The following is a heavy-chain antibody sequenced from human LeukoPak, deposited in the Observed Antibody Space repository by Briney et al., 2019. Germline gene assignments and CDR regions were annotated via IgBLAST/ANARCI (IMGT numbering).Heavy chain of an antibody. CDR1: GGSFSGYY. V-gene: IGHV4-34*01. D-gene: IGHD6-13*01. CDR2: INHSGGT. J-gene: IGHJ4*02. CDR3: ARGLIAAAVYFDY. Sequence: SETLSPTCAVYGGSFSGYYWSWIRQPPGKGLEWIGEINHSGGTNYNPSLKSRVTISVDTSKNQFSLKLSSVTAADTAVYFCARGLIAAAVYFDYWGQGTLVTVSS.